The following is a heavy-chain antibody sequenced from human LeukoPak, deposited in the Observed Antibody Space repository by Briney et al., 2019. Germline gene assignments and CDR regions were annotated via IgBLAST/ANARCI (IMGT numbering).Heavy chain of an antibody. J-gene: IGHJ3*01. Sequence: PGESLKISCKGSGYRFTSDWIGWVRQMPGKGLEWMGIIYPGDSDTRYSPSFQGQVTISSDKSISTAYLQWSSMKASDTAMYYCARGEMSITYNAFDVWGQGTMVTVSS. V-gene: IGHV5-51*01. CDR1: GYRFTSDW. CDR2: IYPGDSDT. CDR3: ARGEMSITYNAFDV. D-gene: IGHD1-14*01.